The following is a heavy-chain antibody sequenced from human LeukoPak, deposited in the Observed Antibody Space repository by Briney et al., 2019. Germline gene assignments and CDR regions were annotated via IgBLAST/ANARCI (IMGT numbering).Heavy chain of an antibody. D-gene: IGHD1-26*01. CDR1: GYSFTSYW. Sequence: GESLKISCKGSGYSFTSYWISWVRQMPGKGLEWMGRIDTSDSYTNYSPSFQGHGTISADKSISTAYLQWSSLKASDTAMYYCARQPPIVGATLWFDPWGQGTLVTVS. CDR2: IDTSDSYT. V-gene: IGHV5-10-1*01. CDR3: ARQPPIVGATLWFDP. J-gene: IGHJ5*02.